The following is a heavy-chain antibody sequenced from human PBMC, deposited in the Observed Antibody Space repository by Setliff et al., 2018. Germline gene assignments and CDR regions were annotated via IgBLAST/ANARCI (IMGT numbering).Heavy chain of an antibody. CDR3: ARTCSGSGCYAGLES. J-gene: IGHJ4*02. CDR1: GFTFSSYR. D-gene: IGHD2-15*01. CDR2: IWDDGGNK. V-gene: IGHV3-30-3*01. Sequence: PGGSLRLSCSASGFTFSSYRMHWVRQAPGKGLEWVAVIWDDGGNKYQVDSVKGRFTISRDNSKNTLYLQMNSLRPEDTAVYYCARTCSGSGCYAGLESWGQGTPVTVS.